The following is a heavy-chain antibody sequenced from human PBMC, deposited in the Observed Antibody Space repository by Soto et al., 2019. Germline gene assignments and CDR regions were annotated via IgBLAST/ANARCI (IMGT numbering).Heavy chain of an antibody. CDR1: GYSISTGFN. CDR3: ARGWGTGFYQLDS. D-gene: IGHD2-2*01. V-gene: IGHV4-38-2*01. CDR2: IYHSGST. Sequence: SETLSLTCAVSGYSISTGFNWAWIRQPPGKGLEWIGSIYHSGSTYYNLSLKSRVTISSDASKNQTSLKLSSVTAADTALYYCARGWGTGFYQLDSWGQGTLVTV. J-gene: IGHJ4*02.